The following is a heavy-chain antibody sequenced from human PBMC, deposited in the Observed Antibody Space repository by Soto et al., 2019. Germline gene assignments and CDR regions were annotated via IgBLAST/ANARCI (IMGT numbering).Heavy chain of an antibody. CDR1: GYTFTSYG. Sequence: QVQLVQSGAEVKKPGASVKVSCKPSGYTFTSYGITWVRPAPGQGLEWMGWISANNGNTNYAQKFQGRVTMTTDTSTSTAYRELRSLGSDDTAVYCCASWWFGEFVYQFDYWGQGTLVTVSS. V-gene: IGHV1-18*01. J-gene: IGHJ4*02. CDR2: ISANNGNT. CDR3: ASWWFGEFVYQFDY. D-gene: IGHD3-10*01.